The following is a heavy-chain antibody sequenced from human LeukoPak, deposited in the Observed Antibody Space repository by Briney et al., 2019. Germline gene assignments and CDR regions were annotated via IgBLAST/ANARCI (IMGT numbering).Heavy chain of an antibody. D-gene: IGHD6-19*01. CDR3: ARGGYSSGWYVFDY. J-gene: IGHJ4*02. V-gene: IGHV4-59*01. CDR2: IYYSGST. Sequence: PSETLSLTCTVSGGSISSYYWSWIRQPPGKGLEWIGYIYYSGSTNYNPSLKSRVTISVDTSKNQFSLKLSSVTAADTAVYYCARGGYSSGWYVFDYWGQGTLSPSPQ. CDR1: GGSISSYY.